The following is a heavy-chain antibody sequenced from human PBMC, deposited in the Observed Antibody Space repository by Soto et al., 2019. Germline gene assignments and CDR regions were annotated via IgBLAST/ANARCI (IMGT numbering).Heavy chain of an antibody. CDR2: IYYSGST. Sequence: SETLSLTCTVSGGSISSSSYYWSWIRQPPGKGLEWIGSIYYSGSTYYNPSLKSRVTISVDTSKNQFSLKLSSVTAADTAVYYCARQVYSSKKFDPWGQGTLVTVSS. D-gene: IGHD6-13*01. V-gene: IGHV4-39*01. CDR1: GGSISSSSYY. CDR3: ARQVYSSKKFDP. J-gene: IGHJ5*02.